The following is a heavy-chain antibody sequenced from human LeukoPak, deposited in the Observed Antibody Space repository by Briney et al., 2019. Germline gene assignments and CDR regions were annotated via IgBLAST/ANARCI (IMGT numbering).Heavy chain of an antibody. J-gene: IGHJ4*02. Sequence: GGSLRLSCVASGFTFSSRDWMTWVRQAPGKGLEWVANIKQDGSEKNYVDSVKGRFTISRDNAKNSVDLQMNSLRVEDTAVYYCARDQRRYFDWWGQGTLVTVSS. D-gene: IGHD3-9*01. V-gene: IGHV3-7*01. CDR2: IKQDGSEK. CDR1: GFTFSSRDW. CDR3: ARDQRRYFDW.